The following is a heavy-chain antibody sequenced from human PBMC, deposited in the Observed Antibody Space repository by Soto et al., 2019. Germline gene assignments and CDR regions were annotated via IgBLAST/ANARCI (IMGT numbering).Heavy chain of an antibody. CDR3: AKDRFYGSGSYTVFDY. V-gene: IGHV3-74*01. J-gene: IGHJ4*02. CDR1: GFTFSSYW. D-gene: IGHD3-10*01. CDR2: VNSDGSST. Sequence: GESLKISCAASGFTFSSYWMHWVRQAPGKGLVWVSRVNSDGSSTSYADSVKGRFTISRDNAKDTLYLQMNSLRAEDTAVYYCAKDRFYGSGSYTVFDYWGQGTLVTVSS.